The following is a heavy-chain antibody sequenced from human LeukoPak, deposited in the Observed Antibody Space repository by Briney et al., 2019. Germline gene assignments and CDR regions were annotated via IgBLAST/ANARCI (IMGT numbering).Heavy chain of an antibody. CDR2: IYSGGST. V-gene: IGHV3-66*02. CDR3: AGERGGLSPYAFDI. D-gene: IGHD3-10*01. J-gene: IGHJ3*02. CDR1: GFTFSSYA. Sequence: GGSLRLSCAASGFTFSSYAMSWVRQAPGKGLEWVSVIYSGGSTYYADSVKGRFTISRDNSKNTLYLQMNSLRAEDTAVYYCAGERGGLSPYAFDIWGQGTMVTVSS.